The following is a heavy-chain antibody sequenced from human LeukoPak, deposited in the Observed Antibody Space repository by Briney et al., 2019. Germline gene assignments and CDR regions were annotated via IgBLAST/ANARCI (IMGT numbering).Heavy chain of an antibody. V-gene: IGHV4-34*01. Sequence: SETLSLTCAVYGGSLTDYYWAWIRQPPGKGLEWIGEINHSGSTNYSPSLKSRVTISLGTSNNQFFLKLNSVTAADTAVYYCAREDWYFDLWGRGTLVTVSS. J-gene: IGHJ2*01. CDR3: AREDWYFDL. CDR2: INHSGST. CDR1: GGSLTDYY.